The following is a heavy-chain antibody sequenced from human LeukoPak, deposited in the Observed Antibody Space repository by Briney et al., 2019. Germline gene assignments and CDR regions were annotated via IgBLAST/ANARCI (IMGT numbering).Heavy chain of an antibody. V-gene: IGHV4-59*01. D-gene: IGHD2-2*01. CDR2: VYYGGSA. CDR1: GGSMRTYY. CDR3: ACRTYTSSFDY. Sequence: PSETLSLTCSVSGGSMRTYYWTWIRQPPGKGLEYIGYVYYGGSASYNPSLKSRVTISQDTSKNEFSLRLTSVTTADTAMYFCACRTYTSSFDYWGQGILVTVSS. J-gene: IGHJ4*02.